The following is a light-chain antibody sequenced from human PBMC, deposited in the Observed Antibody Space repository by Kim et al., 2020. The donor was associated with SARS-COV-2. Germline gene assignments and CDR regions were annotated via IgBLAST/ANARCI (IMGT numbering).Light chain of an antibody. CDR1: SSDVGSYNL. J-gene: IGLJ2*01. Sequence: QSALTHPASVSGSPGQSITISCTGTSSDVGSYNLVSWYQQHPGKAPKLMIYEVSKRPSGVSNRFSGSKSGNTASLTISGLQAEDEADYYCCSYVV. V-gene: IGLV2-23*02. CDR2: EVS. CDR3: CSYVV.